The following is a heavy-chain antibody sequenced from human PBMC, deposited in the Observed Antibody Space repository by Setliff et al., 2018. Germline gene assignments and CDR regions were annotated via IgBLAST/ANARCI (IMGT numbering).Heavy chain of an antibody. CDR3: AREEVGRYSSGWYISSDNWFDP. J-gene: IGHJ5*02. CDR1: GGTFSIY. D-gene: IGHD6-19*01. V-gene: IGHV1-2*06. Sequence: ASVKVSCKASGGTFSIYMHWVRQAPGQGLEWMGRINPNSGGTNYAQKFQGRVTMTRGTSISTAYMELSRLRSDDTAVYYCAREEVGRYSSGWYISSDNWFDPWGQGTLVTVSS. CDR2: INPNSGGT.